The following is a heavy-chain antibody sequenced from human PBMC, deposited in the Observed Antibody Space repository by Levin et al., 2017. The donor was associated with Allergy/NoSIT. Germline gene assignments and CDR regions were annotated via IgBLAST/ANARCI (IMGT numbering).Heavy chain of an antibody. CDR3: ARYMAARAFDL. D-gene: IGHD6-6*01. J-gene: IGHJ2*01. Sequence: GGSLRLSCAASGFTVSSNYMSWVRQAPGKGLEWVSFIYSGGSTYYADSVKGRFTISRDNSKNTLYLQMNSLRAEDTAVYYCARYMAARAFDLWGRGTLVTVSS. CDR1: GFTVSSNY. V-gene: IGHV3-66*01. CDR2: IYSGGST.